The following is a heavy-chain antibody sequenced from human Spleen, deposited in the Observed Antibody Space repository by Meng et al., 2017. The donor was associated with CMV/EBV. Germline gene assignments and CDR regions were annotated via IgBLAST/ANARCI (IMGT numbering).Heavy chain of an antibody. V-gene: IGHV3-30*02. CDR1: GFTFGSND. J-gene: IGHJ4*02. CDR3: AKYSSNFEY. D-gene: IGHD6-13*01. CDR2: IRYDGSNK. Sequence: GESLKISCAASGFTFGSNDLHWVRQAPGEGLEWVAFIRYDGSNKFYADSVKGRFTISRDNSKNTLYLQMNSLRAEDTAVYHCAKYSSNFEYWGQGTLVTVSS.